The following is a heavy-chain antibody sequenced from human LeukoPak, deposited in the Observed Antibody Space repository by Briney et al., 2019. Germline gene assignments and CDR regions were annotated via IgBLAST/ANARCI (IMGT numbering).Heavy chain of an antibody. CDR1: GFTFSSYG. CDR3: AKVPGLQYSDWLSGAFDI. CDR2: ITSMGSER. Sequence: GGFLRLSCAASGFTFSSYGMHWVRQPPGKGLECIAAITSMGSERYYAESVRGRFTISRDNSKNTLYLQMNSLRAEDSAVYYCAKVPGLQYSDWLSGAFDIWGQGTTVAVSS. V-gene: IGHV3-30*18. D-gene: IGHD3-9*01. J-gene: IGHJ3*02.